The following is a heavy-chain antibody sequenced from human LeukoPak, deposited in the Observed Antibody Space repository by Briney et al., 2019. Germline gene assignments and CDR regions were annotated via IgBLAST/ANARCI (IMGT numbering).Heavy chain of an antibody. CDR3: ARCLWFGENFDY. D-gene: IGHD3-10*01. Sequence: TSETLPLTCAVSGYSISSGYYWGWIRQPPGKGLEWIGSIYHSGSTYYNPSLKSRVTISVDTSKNQFSLMLSSVTAADTAVYYCARCLWFGENFDYWGQGTLVTVSS. J-gene: IGHJ4*02. V-gene: IGHV4-38-2*01. CDR1: GYSISSGYY. CDR2: IYHSGST.